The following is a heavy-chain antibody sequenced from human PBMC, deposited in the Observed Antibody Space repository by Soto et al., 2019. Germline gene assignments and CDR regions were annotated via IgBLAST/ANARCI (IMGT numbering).Heavy chain of an antibody. Sequence: PGGSLRLSCAASGFTFSDHYMSWIRQAPGKGLEWIGYSSNSGSFTRYADSVKGRFSISRDNAKNSLYLQINSLRGDVTAIYYCVRSGDNYNLLDYWGQGTPVTVSS. CDR1: GFTFSDHY. CDR2: SSNSGSFT. J-gene: IGHJ4*02. D-gene: IGHD1-1*01. CDR3: VRSGDNYNLLDY. V-gene: IGHV3-11*06.